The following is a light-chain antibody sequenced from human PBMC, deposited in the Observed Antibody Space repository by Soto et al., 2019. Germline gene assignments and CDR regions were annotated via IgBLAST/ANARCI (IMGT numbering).Light chain of an antibody. CDR1: QNVNRY. Sequence: EIVLTQSPATLSLSPGERATLSCRASQNVNRYLAWYQQKPGLAPRLLIYDASNRAAGIPARFSGSGSGTDFTLTISSLEPADFAVYYCQQRSDWPLTFGGGTNVEI. J-gene: IGKJ4*01. CDR3: QQRSDWPLT. CDR2: DAS. V-gene: IGKV3-11*01.